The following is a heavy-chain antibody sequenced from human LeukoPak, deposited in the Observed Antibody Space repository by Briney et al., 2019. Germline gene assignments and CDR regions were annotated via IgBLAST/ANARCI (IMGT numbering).Heavy chain of an antibody. CDR1: GFTFRSYA. Sequence: GGSLRLSCAASGFTFRSYAMHWVRQAPGKGLEWVAVISYDGSNKYYADSVKGRFTISRDNSKNTLYLQMNSLRAEDTAVYYCARGLFQLAGYFDYWGQGTLVTVSS. D-gene: IGHD6-13*01. J-gene: IGHJ4*02. CDR2: ISYDGSNK. V-gene: IGHV3-30-3*01. CDR3: ARGLFQLAGYFDY.